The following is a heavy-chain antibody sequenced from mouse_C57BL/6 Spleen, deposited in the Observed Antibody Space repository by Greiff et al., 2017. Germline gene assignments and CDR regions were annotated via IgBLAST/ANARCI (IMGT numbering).Heavy chain of an antibody. V-gene: IGHV1-19*01. CDR1: GYTFTDYY. J-gene: IGHJ4*01. CDR3: ARDYYYAMDY. CDR2: INPYNGGT. Sequence: EVKLMESGPVLVKPGASVKMSCKASGYTFTDYYMNWVKQSHGKSLEWIGVINPYNGGTSYNQKFKGKATLTVDKSSSTAYMELNSLTSEDSAVYYCARDYYYAMDYWGQGTSVTVSS.